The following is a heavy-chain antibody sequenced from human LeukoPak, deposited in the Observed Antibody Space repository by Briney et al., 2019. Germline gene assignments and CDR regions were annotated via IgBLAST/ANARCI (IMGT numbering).Heavy chain of an antibody. CDR1: GYSFTTYW. V-gene: IGHV5-51*03. D-gene: IGHD2-2*01. Sequence: PGESLKISCKGSGYSFTTYWIGWVRRMPGKGLECMGIIYPGDSDTRYSPSFQGQVTISADKSISTAYLQWSSLKASDTAIYYCARGRLGSSTNWGWFDPWGQGTLVTVSS. J-gene: IGHJ5*02. CDR3: ARGRLGSSTNWGWFDP. CDR2: IYPGDSDT.